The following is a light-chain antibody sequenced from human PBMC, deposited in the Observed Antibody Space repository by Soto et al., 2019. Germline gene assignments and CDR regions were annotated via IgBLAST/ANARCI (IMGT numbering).Light chain of an antibody. CDR1: QSVSSSY. Sequence: IVWTQSPGTLSLSTLERAALSGRAGQSVSSSYLAWYQQKPGQAPRLLIYGASSRATGIPDRFSGSGSGTDFTLTISRLEPEDFAVYYCQQYGSSPRITFGQGTRLEIK. J-gene: IGKJ5*01. V-gene: IGKV3-20*01. CDR2: GAS. CDR3: QQYGSSPRIT.